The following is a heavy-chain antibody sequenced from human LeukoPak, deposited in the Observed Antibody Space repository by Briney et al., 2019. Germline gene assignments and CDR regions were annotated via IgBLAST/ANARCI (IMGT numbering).Heavy chain of an antibody. CDR1: GGTFSSYA. J-gene: IGHJ4*02. D-gene: IGHD2-15*01. V-gene: IGHV1-69*06. CDR2: IIPIFGTA. Sequence: SVKVSCKASGGTFSSYAISWVRQAPGQGLEWMGGIIPIFGTANYAQKFQGRVTITADKSTSTAYMELSSLRSEDTAVYYCARGFRGYCSGGSCYSGVVMFDYWGQGTLVTVSS. CDR3: ARGFRGYCSGGSCYSGVVMFDY.